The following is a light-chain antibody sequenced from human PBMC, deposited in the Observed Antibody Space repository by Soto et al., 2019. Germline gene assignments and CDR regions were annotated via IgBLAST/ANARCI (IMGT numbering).Light chain of an antibody. CDR3: NSYTSSFTHL. J-gene: IGLJ1*01. CDR2: EVS. Sequence: QSALTQPASVSGSPGQSITISCTGTSSDVGGYNYVSWYQQHPGKAPKLMIFEVSNRPSGVSNRFSGSKSGNTASLTISGLQTEDEADYYCNSYTSSFTHLFGTGTKVTAL. V-gene: IGLV2-14*01. CDR1: SSDVGGYNY.